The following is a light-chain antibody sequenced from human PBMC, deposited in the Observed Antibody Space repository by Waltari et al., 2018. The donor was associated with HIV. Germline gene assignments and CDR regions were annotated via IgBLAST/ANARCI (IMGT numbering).Light chain of an antibody. J-gene: IGLJ2*01. Sequence: SYVLTQPPSVSVAPGQTASITCGGNNIGSKSLQWYQQRPGQAPVLVVYDDGDRPSGIPERFAGSNSGNTATLTITRVGAGDEADSYCQVCDRTYDPVVFGGGTKLTVL. CDR1: NIGSKS. CDR3: QVCDRTYDPVV. CDR2: DDG. V-gene: IGLV3-21*02.